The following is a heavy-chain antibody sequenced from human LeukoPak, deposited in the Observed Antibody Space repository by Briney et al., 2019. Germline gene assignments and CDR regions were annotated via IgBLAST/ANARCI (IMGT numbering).Heavy chain of an antibody. D-gene: IGHD2-2*02. CDR3: ARSYCDSPTCYMPFDY. Sequence: SSEKVSRKASLGTLNRYTISRGRQAPGQGLEWIGRIIPILRLAHYAQKFHDRVTITADKSTSTAFMGLSSLRSEDTAVYYCARSYCDSPTCYMPFDYWGRGTLVTVSS. J-gene: IGHJ4*02. CDR2: IIPILRLA. CDR1: LGTLNRYT. V-gene: IGHV1-69*02.